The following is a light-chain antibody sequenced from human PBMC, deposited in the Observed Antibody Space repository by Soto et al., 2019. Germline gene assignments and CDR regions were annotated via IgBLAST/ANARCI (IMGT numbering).Light chain of an antibody. Sequence: QSALTQPASVSGSPGQSITISCTGTSSDFAIYNYVSWYQLHPGKAPKLMIYAVSVRTSGVSNRFSGSKSGNTASLTISGLQAEDEADYFGSSHNPFGTLQIFGRGTKLTVL. V-gene: IGLV2-14*01. J-gene: IGLJ1*01. CDR3: SSHNPFGTLQI. CDR1: SSDFAIYNY. CDR2: AVS.